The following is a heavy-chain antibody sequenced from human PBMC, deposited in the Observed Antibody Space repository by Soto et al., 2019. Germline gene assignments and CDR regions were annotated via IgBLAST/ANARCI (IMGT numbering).Heavy chain of an antibody. V-gene: IGHV4-61*01. CDR1: GGSVSSGLYY. CDR3: ARHNYGSGSTYFDY. Sequence: SETLSLTCTVSGGSVSSGLYYWSWIRQPPGKGLEWIGYVYYSGSTNYNPSLKSRVAISVDTSKNQFSLKLNSMTAADTAVYYCARHNYGSGSTYFDYWGQGTLVTVSS. D-gene: IGHD3-10*01. CDR2: VYYSGST. J-gene: IGHJ4*02.